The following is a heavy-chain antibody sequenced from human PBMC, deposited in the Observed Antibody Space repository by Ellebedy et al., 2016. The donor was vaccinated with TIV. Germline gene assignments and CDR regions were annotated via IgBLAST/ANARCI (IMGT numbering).Heavy chain of an antibody. V-gene: IGHV3-30*03. Sequence: GESLKISXAASGFTFSSYGMHWVRQAPGKGLEWVAVISYDGSNKYYADSVKGRFTISRDNSKNTLYLQMNSLRAEDTAVYYCASRDGYNFYWGQGTLVTVSS. CDR3: ASRDGYNFY. CDR2: ISYDGSNK. CDR1: GFTFSSYG. D-gene: IGHD5-24*01. J-gene: IGHJ4*02.